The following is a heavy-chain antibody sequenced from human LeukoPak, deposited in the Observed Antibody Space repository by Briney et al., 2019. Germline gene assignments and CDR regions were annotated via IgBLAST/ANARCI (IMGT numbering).Heavy chain of an antibody. J-gene: IGHJ6*02. CDR3: ARDKLAYCGGDCYDLGYYYGMDV. Sequence: LSLTCAVYGGSFSGYYMSWIRQAPGKGLEWVSYISSSGSTIYYADSVKGRFTISRDNAKNSLYLQMNSLRAEDTAVYYCARDKLAYCGGDCYDLGYYYGMDVWGQGTTVTVSS. V-gene: IGHV3-11*01. CDR1: GGSFSGYY. CDR2: ISSSGSTI. D-gene: IGHD2-21*02.